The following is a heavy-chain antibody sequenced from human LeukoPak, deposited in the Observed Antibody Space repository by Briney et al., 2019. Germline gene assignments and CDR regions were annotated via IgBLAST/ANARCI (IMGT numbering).Heavy chain of an antibody. V-gene: IGHV3-49*03. CDR2: IRSKVYGGTT. J-gene: IGHJ4*02. CDR1: GFSFGEYA. D-gene: IGHD3-22*01. Sequence: GRSLRLSCTASGFSFGEYAMSWFRQAPGRGLEWVTFIRSKVYGGTTEYAASVKGRFTISRDDSKSIAYMQMNSLKTEDTAVYYCTTYYYESSGYYRDYWGQGTLVTVSS. CDR3: TTYYYESSGYYRDY.